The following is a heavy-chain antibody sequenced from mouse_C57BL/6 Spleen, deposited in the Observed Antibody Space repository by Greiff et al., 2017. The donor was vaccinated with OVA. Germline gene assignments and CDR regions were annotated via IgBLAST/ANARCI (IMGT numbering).Heavy chain of an antibody. CDR1: GFTFSSYA. Sequence: EVKLVESGEGLVKPGGSLKLSCAASGFTFSSYAMSWVRQTPEKRLEWVAYISSGGDSIYYADTVTGRFTISRDNARNTLYLQMSSLKSEDTAMYYCTRDGSSPSDYWGQGTTLTVSS. V-gene: IGHV5-9-1*02. D-gene: IGHD1-1*01. CDR2: ISSGGDSI. J-gene: IGHJ2*01. CDR3: TRDGSSPSDY.